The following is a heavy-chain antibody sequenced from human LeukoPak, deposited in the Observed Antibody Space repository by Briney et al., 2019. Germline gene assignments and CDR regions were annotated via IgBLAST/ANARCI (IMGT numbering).Heavy chain of an antibody. D-gene: IGHD6-13*01. CDR2: IYYSGST. V-gene: IGHV4-59*01. CDR1: GGFISNYY. Sequence: SETLSLTCTVSGGFISNYYWNWIRQPPGKGLEWIGYIYYSGSTNYNPSLKSRVTISVDTSKNQFSLKLSSVTAADTAVYYCARDRVGQQLVGRNYYYYYMDAWGKGTTVTISS. J-gene: IGHJ6*03. CDR3: ARDRVGQQLVGRNYYYYYMDA.